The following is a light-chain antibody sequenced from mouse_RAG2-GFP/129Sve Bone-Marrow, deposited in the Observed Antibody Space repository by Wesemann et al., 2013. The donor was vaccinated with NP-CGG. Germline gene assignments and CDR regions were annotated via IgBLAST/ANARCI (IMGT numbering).Light chain of an antibody. J-gene: IGKJ1*01. CDR3: QHFWGTPWT. CDR1: ENIYSY. V-gene: IGKV12-46*01. CDR2: AAT. Sequence: IQMTQSPASLSASVGETVTITCRASENIYSYLAWYQQKQGKSPQLLVYAATNLADGVPSRFSGSGSGTQYSLKINSLQSEDFGSYYCQHFWGTPWTFGGGTKLEIK.